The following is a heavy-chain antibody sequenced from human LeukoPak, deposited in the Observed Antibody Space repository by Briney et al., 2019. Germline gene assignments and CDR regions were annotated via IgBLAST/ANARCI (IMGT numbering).Heavy chain of an antibody. D-gene: IGHD6-13*01. CDR1: GFTFSSYA. CDR3: ARAREGSSWSLLDY. V-gene: IGHV3-23*01. CDR2: ISGSGGST. Sequence: GGSLRLSCAASGFTFSSYAMSWVRQAPGKGLEWVSAISGSGGSTYYADSVKGRFTISRDNSKNTLYLQMNSLRAEDTAVYYCARAREGSSWSLLDYWGQGTLVTVSS. J-gene: IGHJ4*02.